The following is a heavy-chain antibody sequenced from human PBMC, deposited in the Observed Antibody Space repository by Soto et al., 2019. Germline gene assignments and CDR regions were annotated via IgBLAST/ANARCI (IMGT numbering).Heavy chain of an antibody. V-gene: IGHV4-59*01. Sequence: PSETLSLTCTVSGGSISSYYWSWIRQPPGKGLEWIGYIYYSGSTNYNPSLKSRVTISVDTSKNQFSLKLSSVTAADTAVYYCARGHSRNGYNVDYWGQGTLVTVSS. CDR3: ARGHSRNGYNVDY. CDR2: IYYSGST. J-gene: IGHJ4*02. CDR1: GGSISSYY. D-gene: IGHD5-12*01.